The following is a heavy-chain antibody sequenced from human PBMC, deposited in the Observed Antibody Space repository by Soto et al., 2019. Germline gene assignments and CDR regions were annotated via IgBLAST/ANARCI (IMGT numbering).Heavy chain of an antibody. CDR2: IYYSGGT. Sequence: SETLSLTCTPSGGSISGFYWSWIRQPPGKGLEWIGFIYYSGGTNYNPSLKSRVTISLDTSKNQFSLKLNSVTVADTAVYYCARQTPNYYYYIDVWGKGTTVTVSS. V-gene: IGHV4-59*08. CDR3: ARQTPNYYYYIDV. CDR1: GGSISGFY. J-gene: IGHJ6*03.